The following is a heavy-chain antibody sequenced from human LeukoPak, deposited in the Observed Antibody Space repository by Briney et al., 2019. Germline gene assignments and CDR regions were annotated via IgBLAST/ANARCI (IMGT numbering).Heavy chain of an antibody. Sequence: SETLSLTCTVSGGSISSGSYYWSWIRQPAGKGLEWIGRIYTSGSTNYNPSLKSRVTISVDTSKNQFSLKLSSVTAADTAVYYCARTTFYCSSTICYPGYMDVWGKGTTVTVSS. CDR3: ARTTFYCSSTICYPGYMDV. D-gene: IGHD2-2*01. J-gene: IGHJ6*03. CDR1: GGSISSGSYY. CDR2: IYTSGST. V-gene: IGHV4-61*02.